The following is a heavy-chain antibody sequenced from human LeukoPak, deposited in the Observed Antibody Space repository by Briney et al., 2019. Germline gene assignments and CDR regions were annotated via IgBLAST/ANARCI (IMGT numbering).Heavy chain of an antibody. J-gene: IGHJ5*02. CDR1: GYTHTELS. V-gene: IGHV1-24*01. CDR2: FDPEDGET. D-gene: IGHD1-26*01. CDR3: ATGAWETPGGQVSWFDP. Sequence: GASVKVSCKVSGYTHTELSMHWVRQAPGKGLEWMGGFDPEDGETIYAQKFQGRVTMTEDTSTDTAYMELSSLRSEDTAVYYCATGAWETPGGQVSWFDPWGQGTLVTVSS.